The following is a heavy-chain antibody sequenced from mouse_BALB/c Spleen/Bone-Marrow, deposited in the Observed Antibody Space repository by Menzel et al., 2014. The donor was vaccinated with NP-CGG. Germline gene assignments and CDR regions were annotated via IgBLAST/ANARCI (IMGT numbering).Heavy chain of an antibody. D-gene: IGHD1-1*01. Sequence: VLLVESGAEVVKPGASVKVSCKASGYTFTDYWMQWVKQRPGQGLEWIGEIEPSDSYTNYNQDFKGKATLTVDKSSSTAYMQLSCLTSRDSAVCYCARGRTSVVTDYWGQGTSLTVSS. J-gene: IGHJ2*02. CDR2: IEPSDSYT. V-gene: IGHV1-69*02. CDR3: ARGRTSVVTDY. CDR1: GYTFTDYW.